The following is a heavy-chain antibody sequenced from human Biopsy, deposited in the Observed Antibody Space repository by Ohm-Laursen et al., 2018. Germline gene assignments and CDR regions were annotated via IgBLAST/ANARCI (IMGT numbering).Heavy chain of an antibody. Sequence: ASVKVSCNASGFTFSSSAVQWVRQARGQRLEWIGWIVVGSGHTNHAQKFQERVTITRDMSTSTAYMELTSLRSEDTAVYYCAATSTLYYYYYAMDVWDQGTTITVS. CDR1: GFTFSSSA. CDR3: AATSTLYYYYYAMDV. V-gene: IGHV1-58*01. J-gene: IGHJ6*02. CDR2: IVVGSGHT.